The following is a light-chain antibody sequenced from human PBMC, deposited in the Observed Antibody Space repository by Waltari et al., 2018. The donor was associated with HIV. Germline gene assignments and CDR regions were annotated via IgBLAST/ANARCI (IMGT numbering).Light chain of an antibody. CDR2: GAS. J-gene: IGKJ1*01. CDR3: QQYHRWPWT. Sequence: ETVMTQSPATLSVSPGESVTLSCRPSQTVGGNVPWYKQKVGQAPRRLIFGASTRATAIPDRFSGSGSGTDFTLPITRLQSEDFEVYYCQQYHRWPWTFGQGTRVEV. V-gene: IGKV3-15*01. CDR1: QTVGGN.